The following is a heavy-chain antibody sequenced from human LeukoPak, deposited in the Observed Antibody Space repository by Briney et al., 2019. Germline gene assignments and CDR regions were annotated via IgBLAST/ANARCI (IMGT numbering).Heavy chain of an antibody. CDR3: ARADYGDSLSYYYYYMDV. Sequence: ASVKVSCKASGYTFTSYDINWVRQATGQGLEWMGWMNPNSGNTGYAQKFQGRVTITRNTSISTAYMELSSLRSEDTAVYYCARADYGDSLSYYYYYMDVWGKGTTVTVSS. CDR1: GYTFTSYD. J-gene: IGHJ6*03. CDR2: MNPNSGNT. V-gene: IGHV1-8*03. D-gene: IGHD4-17*01.